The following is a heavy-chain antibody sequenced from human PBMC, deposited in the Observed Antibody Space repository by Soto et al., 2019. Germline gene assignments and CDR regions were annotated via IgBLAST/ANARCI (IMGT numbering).Heavy chain of an antibody. J-gene: IGHJ6*03. CDR2: ISWNSGSI. Sequence: GGSLRLSCAASGFTFDDYAMHWVRQAPGKGLEWVSGISWNSGSIGYADSVKRRFTISRDNAKNSLYLQMNSLRAEDTALYYCAKDITGVPPHYMDVWGKGTTVTVSS. CDR3: AKDITGVPPHYMDV. V-gene: IGHV3-9*01. CDR1: GFTFDDYA. D-gene: IGHD2-8*02.